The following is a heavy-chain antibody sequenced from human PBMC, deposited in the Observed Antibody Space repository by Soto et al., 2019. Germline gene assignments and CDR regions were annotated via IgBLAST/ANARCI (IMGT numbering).Heavy chain of an antibody. D-gene: IGHD4-17*01. CDR3: ARDRGGMTPVTSIGGMDV. V-gene: IGHV1-2*04. Sequence: QVQLVQSGAEVKKPGASVKVSCKASGYTFTGYYMHWVRQAPGQGLEWMGWINPNSGGTNYAQKFQGWVTMTRDPSISTAYMELSRLRSDDTAVYYCARDRGGMTPVTSIGGMDVWGQGTTVTVSS. J-gene: IGHJ6*02. CDR2: INPNSGGT. CDR1: GYTFTGYY.